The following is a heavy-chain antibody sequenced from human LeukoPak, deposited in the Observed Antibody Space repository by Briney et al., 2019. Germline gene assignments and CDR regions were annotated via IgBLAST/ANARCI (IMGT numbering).Heavy chain of an antibody. V-gene: IGHV3-9*03. CDR3: TKEGWDAFDV. CDR1: GFTFGDYA. Sequence: PGGSLRLSCTASGFTFGDYAMTWVRQAPGKGLEWVSSITWNSVGKGYADSVKGRFTISRDNAKNSLYLQMNGLRAEDMALYYCTKEGWDAFDVWGQGTMVTVSS. J-gene: IGHJ3*01. D-gene: IGHD5-24*01. CDR2: ITWNSVGK.